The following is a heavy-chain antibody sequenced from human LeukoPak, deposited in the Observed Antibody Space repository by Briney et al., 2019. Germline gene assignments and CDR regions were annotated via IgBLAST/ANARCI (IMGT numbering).Heavy chain of an antibody. CDR3: ARALGYCSSTSCYTPYYYYYGMDV. J-gene: IGHJ6*02. CDR2: IYYSGST. CDR1: GGSISSGDYY. V-gene: IGHV4-30-4*01. D-gene: IGHD2-2*02. Sequence: PSETLSLTCTVSGGSISSGDYYWSWIRQPPGKGLEWIGYIYYSGSTYYNPSLKSRVTISVDTSKNQFSLKLSSVTAADTAVYYCARALGYCSSTSCYTPYYYYYGMDVWGQGTTVTVS.